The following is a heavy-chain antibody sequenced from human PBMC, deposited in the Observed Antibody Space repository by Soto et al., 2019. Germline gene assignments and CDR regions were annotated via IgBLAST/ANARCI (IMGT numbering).Heavy chain of an antibody. Sequence: EVRLLESGGGLVQPGGSLRLSCAASGFTFSVYAMSWVRQAPGKGLEWVSGISGSGDSTHYADSVKGRFTVSRDNSKSMLYLQTNSLRAEDTAIYYGAKALYVGFTYWGQGTLVTVSS. D-gene: IGHD3-10*02. CDR3: AKALYVGFTY. V-gene: IGHV3-23*01. CDR2: ISGSGDST. J-gene: IGHJ4*02. CDR1: GFTFSVYA.